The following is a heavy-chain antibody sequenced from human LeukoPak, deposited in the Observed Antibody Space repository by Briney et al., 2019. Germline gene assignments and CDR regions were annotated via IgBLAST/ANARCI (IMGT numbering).Heavy chain of an antibody. CDR2: ISGSGGST. CDR1: GFTFSSYA. Sequence: GGSLRLSCAASGFTFSSYAMSWVRQAPGKGLEWVSAISGSGGSTYYADPVKGRSTISRDNSKNTLYLQMNSLRAEDTAVYYCASEGYSSSWYSRLRYYYYGMDVWGQGTTVTVSS. D-gene: IGHD6-13*01. J-gene: IGHJ6*02. CDR3: ASEGYSSSWYSRLRYYYYGMDV. V-gene: IGHV3-23*01.